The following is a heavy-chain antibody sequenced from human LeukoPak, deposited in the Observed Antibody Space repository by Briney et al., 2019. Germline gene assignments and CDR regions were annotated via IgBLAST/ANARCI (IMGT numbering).Heavy chain of an antibody. CDR1: GFTFSSYA. Sequence: SGGSLRLSCAASGFTFSSYAKSWVRQAPGKGLEWVSAISGSGGSTYYADSVKGRFTISRDNSKNTLYLQMNSLRAEDTAVYYCAKDSCSGGSCYSGWGQGTLVTVSS. D-gene: IGHD2-15*01. J-gene: IGHJ4*02. CDR2: ISGSGGST. V-gene: IGHV3-23*01. CDR3: AKDSCSGGSCYSG.